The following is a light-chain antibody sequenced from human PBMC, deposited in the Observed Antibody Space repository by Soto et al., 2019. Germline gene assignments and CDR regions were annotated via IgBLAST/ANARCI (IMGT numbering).Light chain of an antibody. J-gene: IGLJ2*01. V-gene: IGLV1-40*01. CDR3: QSYDSSLSGHVV. Sequence: QTVVTQPPSVSGAPGQRVTISCTGSSSNIGAGYDVHWYQQLPGTAPKLLIYGNSNRPSGVPDRFSGSKSGTSASLAITGXQAEDEADYYCQSYDSSLSGHVVFGGGTKLTVL. CDR2: GNS. CDR1: SSNIGAGYD.